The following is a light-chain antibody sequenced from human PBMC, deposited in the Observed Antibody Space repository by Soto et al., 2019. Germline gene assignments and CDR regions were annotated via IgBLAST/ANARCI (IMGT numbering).Light chain of an antibody. V-gene: IGLV1-44*01. CDR3: AAWDDSLNAL. Sequence: QSVLTHPPSASGTPWHRITISCSGSSSNIGDNPVNWYQQLPGAAPKLLIYINDQRPSGVPDRFSGSKSGTSASLAISGLQPEDEADYYCAAWDDSLNALFGTGTKVTVL. J-gene: IGLJ1*01. CDR1: SSNIGDNP. CDR2: IND.